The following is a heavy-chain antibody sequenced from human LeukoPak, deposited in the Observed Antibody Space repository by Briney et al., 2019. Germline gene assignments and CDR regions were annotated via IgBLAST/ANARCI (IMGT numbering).Heavy chain of an antibody. D-gene: IGHD5-18*01. CDR1: GGSISSYY. V-gene: IGHV4-59*01. CDR2: IYYSGST. CDR3: ARLGYSYGVFDY. Sequence: SETLSLTCTVSGGSISSYYWSWIRQPPGKGLEWIGYIYYSGSTNYNPSLKSRVTISVDTSKNQFSLKLSSVTAADTAVYYCARLGYSYGVFDYWGQGTLVTVSS. J-gene: IGHJ4*02.